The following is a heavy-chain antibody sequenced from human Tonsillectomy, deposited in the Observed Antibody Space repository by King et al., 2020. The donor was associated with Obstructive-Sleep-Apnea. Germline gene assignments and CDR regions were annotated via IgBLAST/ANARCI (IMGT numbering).Heavy chain of an antibody. CDR2: MNIDGSRT. J-gene: IGHJ4*02. D-gene: IGHD3-16*02. CDR1: GFTFSSYW. CDR3: TRGVGADDNVWGTYRFVGDY. V-gene: IGHV3-74*01. Sequence: VQLVESGGGLVQPGGSLRLSCAGSGFTFSSYWMHWVRQAPGKGLVWVSRMNIDGSRTSYADSVKGRFTISRDNAKNTLYLQMNSLRAEDTAVYYCTRGVGADDNVWGTYRFVGDYWGQGPLVTVPS.